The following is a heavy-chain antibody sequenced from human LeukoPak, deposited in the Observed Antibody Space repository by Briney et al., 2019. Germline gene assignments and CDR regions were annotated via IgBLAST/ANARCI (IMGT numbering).Heavy chain of an antibody. V-gene: IGHV1-69*02. D-gene: IGHD2-2*01. J-gene: IGHJ6*03. CDR3: ASYCSSTSCYARGGIDYYMDG. CDR1: GGTFSSYT. Sequence: GASVKVSCKASGGTFSSYTISWVRQAPGQGLEWMGRIIPILGIANYAQKFQGRVTITADKSTSTAYMELSSLRSEDTAVYYCASYCSSTSCYARGGIDYYMDGWGKGTTVTVSS. CDR2: IIPILGIA.